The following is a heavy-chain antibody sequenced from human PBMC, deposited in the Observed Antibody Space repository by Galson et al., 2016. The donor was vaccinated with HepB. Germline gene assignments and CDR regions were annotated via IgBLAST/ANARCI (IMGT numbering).Heavy chain of an antibody. CDR1: GYTFSSYY. D-gene: IGHD2-2*01. CDR2: IYPSGGST. J-gene: IGHJ6*02. V-gene: IGHV1-46*03. CDR3: ARALRICSSNSCPEPYYYRYGIDV. Sequence: SVKVSCKASGYTFSSYYMHWVRQAPGQGLEWMGIIYPSGGSTTYAQKFQGRVTMSRDTSTSTVYMELSTLRSDDTAVYYCARALRICSSNSCPEPYYYRYGIDVWGQGTTVTVSS.